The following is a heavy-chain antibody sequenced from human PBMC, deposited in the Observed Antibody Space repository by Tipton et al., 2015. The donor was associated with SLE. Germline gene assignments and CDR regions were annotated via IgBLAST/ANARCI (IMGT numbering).Heavy chain of an antibody. CDR2: ISHSGGT. CDR1: GGSFSGYY. V-gene: IGHV4-34*01. J-gene: IGHJ4*02. D-gene: IGHD6-19*01. CDR3: ASFLWYNSGSFED. Sequence: GLVKPSETLSLTCDVYGGSFSGYYWSWIRQSPGRGLEWVGEISHSGGTNYTPSLKSRVSISMDTSKNQFSLKLTSVAAADSAVYYCASFLWYNSGSFEDWGQGTLVTVSS.